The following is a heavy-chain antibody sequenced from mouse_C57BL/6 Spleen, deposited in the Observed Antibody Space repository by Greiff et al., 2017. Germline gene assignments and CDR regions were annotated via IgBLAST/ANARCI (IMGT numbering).Heavy chain of an antibody. CDR2: ISSGSSTI. CDR3: ARPDSNYEDAMDY. J-gene: IGHJ4*01. Sequence: EVQLQQSGGGLVKPGGSLKLSCAASGFTFSDYGMHWVRQAPEKGLEWVAYISSGSSTIYYEDTVKGRFTISRDNAKNTLFLQMTSLRSEDTAMYYCARPDSNYEDAMDYWGQGTSVTVSS. D-gene: IGHD2-5*01. V-gene: IGHV5-17*01. CDR1: GFTFSDYG.